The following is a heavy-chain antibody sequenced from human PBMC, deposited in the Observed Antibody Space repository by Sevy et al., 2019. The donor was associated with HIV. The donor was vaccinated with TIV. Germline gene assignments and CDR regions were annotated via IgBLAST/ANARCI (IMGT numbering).Heavy chain of an antibody. V-gene: IGHV3-23*01. CDR1: GFTFNSYA. Sequence: GGSLRLSCVASGFTFNSYAMTWVRQAPGKGLEWVSTISDSGGNTYYADSVKGRPTISRDRSKNTLHLQMNSLRAEDTAIYYCARGGDMLRGNSFFDYWGQGALVTVSS. D-gene: IGHD3-10*01. J-gene: IGHJ4*02. CDR2: ISDSGGNT. CDR3: ARGGDMLRGNSFFDY.